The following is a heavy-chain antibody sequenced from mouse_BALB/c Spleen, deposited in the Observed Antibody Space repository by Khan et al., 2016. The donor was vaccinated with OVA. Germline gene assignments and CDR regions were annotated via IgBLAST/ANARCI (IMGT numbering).Heavy chain of an antibody. Sequence: QIQLVQSGPELKKPGETVKISCKASGYTFTDYSMNWVKQAPGKGLKWMGWINTETGEPTYADDFKGRFAFSLETSASTAYLQINNLKNEDTATYFCAGGRHWYFDVWGAGTTVTVSS. V-gene: IGHV9-2-1*01. CDR3: AGGRHWYFDV. CDR2: INTETGEP. CDR1: GYTFTDYS. J-gene: IGHJ1*01.